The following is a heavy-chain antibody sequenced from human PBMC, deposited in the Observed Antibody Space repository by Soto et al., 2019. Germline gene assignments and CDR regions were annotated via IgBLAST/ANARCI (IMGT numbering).Heavy chain of an antibody. CDR1: GFTFSTYN. D-gene: IGHD3-22*01. CDR3: ARDDYPYYDDSSGYLFDY. CDR2: ISDSSSTI. Sequence: GSLRLSCAASGFTFSTYNMNWVRQAPGKGLEWVSYISDSSSTIHYADSVKGRFTISRDNAKNSLYLQMNSLRAEDTAVYYCARDDYPYYDDSSGYLFDYWGQGALVTVSS. V-gene: IGHV3-48*01. J-gene: IGHJ4*02.